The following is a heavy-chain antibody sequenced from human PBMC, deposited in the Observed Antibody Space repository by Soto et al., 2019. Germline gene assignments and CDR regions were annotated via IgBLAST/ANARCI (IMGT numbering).Heavy chain of an antibody. CDR3: TRALLKSLDY. V-gene: IGHV4-4*02. CDR2: IHYSGTT. D-gene: IGHD3-9*01. J-gene: IGHJ4*02. Sequence: QMQLQESGPGLVKTSETLSLTCAVSGASISTSYWWSWVRQSPGKGLEWIGEIHYSGTTNYNPSLKSRVIISQDKSKNQFSLNLNSVTAADTAMYYCTRALLKSLDYWGQGTLVTVSS. CDR1: GASISTSYW.